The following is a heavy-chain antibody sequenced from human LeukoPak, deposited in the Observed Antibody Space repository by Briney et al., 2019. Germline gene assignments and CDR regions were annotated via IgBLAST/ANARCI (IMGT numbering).Heavy chain of an antibody. CDR1: GGTFSSYA. J-gene: IGHJ4*02. Sequence: SVKVSCKASGGTFSSYAISWVRQAPGQGLEWMGRIIPILGIANYAQKFQGRVTITADKSTSTAYMELSSLRSEDTAVYYCARDSPYGSGSYPDYWGQGTLVTVSS. CDR2: IIPILGIA. CDR3: ARDSPYGSGSYPDY. D-gene: IGHD3-10*01. V-gene: IGHV1-69*04.